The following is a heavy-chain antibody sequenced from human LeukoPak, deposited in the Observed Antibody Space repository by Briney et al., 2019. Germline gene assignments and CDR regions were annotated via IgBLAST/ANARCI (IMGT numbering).Heavy chain of an antibody. CDR1: GGSISSYY. CDR3: ARDPSSGWSGSSDY. J-gene: IGHJ4*02. CDR2: IYTSGST. Sequence: SETLSLTCTVSGGSISSYYWSWIRQPAGKGLEWIGRIYTSGSTNYNPSLKSRVTMSVDTSKNQFSLKLSSVTAADTAVYYCARDPSSGWSGSSDYWGQGTLVTVSS. D-gene: IGHD6-19*01. V-gene: IGHV4-4*07.